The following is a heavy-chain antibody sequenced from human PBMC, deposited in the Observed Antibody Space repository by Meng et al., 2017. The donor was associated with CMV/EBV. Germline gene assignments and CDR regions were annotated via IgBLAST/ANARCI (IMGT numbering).Heavy chain of an antibody. V-gene: IGHV1-2*02. J-gene: IGHJ4*02. CDR3: ARFMSSSWDHYFDY. CDR2: INPNRGGT. D-gene: IGHD6-13*01. CDR1: GSIFTGYY. Sequence: QVELVQSVAEGKKPGRSVKGSRKAYGSIFTGYYMHWVRQAPGQGLEWMGWINPNRGGTNYAQKFQGRVTMTRDTSISTAYMELSRLRSDDTAVYYCARFMSSSWDHYFDYWGQGTLVTVSS.